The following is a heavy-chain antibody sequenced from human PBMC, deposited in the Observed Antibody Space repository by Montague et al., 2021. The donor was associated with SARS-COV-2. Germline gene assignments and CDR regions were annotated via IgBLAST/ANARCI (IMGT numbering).Heavy chain of an antibody. CDR3: ARGYYDILTGYLDAFDI. D-gene: IGHD3-9*01. V-gene: IGHV2-70*11. CDR2: IDWDDDK. CDR1: GLSLSTSGMC. J-gene: IGHJ3*02. Sequence: PALVKPTQTLTLTCTFSGLSLSTSGMCVSWIRQPPGKALEWLARIDWDDDKYYSTSLKTRLTISKDTSKNQVALTMTNMDPVDTATYYCARGYYDILTGYLDAFDIWGQGTMVTVSS.